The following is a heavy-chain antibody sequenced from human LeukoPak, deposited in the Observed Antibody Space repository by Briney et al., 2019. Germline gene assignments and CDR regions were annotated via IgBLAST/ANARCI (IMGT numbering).Heavy chain of an antibody. CDR2: TNEAGGDK. D-gene: IGHD3-3*01. V-gene: IGHV3-7*03. J-gene: IGHJ4*02. Sequence: GGSLRLSCAASGFTFSDFWMSWVRQAPGKGLECVASTNEAGGDKLYVDSVKGRFTISRDNSKNSLSLQMNSLRAEDTAVFYCARDQYDTWSRRGNFDSWGQGTLVIVSS. CDR1: GFTFSDFW. CDR3: ARDQYDTWSRRGNFDS.